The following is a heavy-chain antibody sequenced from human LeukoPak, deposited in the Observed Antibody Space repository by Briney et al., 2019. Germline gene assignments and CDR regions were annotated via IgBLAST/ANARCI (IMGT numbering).Heavy chain of an antibody. CDR1: GYTFTGYY. CDR2: INPNSGGT. D-gene: IGHD6-13*01. Sequence: ASVKVSCKASGYTFTGYYMHWVRQAPGQGLEWMGWINPNSGGTNYAQKFQGRVTMTRDTSISTAYMELGRLRSDDTAVYYCARDRGPPNIAAAPFGYWGQGTLVTVSS. CDR3: ARDRGPPNIAAAPFGY. J-gene: IGHJ4*02. V-gene: IGHV1-2*02.